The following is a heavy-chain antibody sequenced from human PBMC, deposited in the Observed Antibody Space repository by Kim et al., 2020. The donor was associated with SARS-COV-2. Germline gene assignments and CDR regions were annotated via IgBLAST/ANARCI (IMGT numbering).Heavy chain of an antibody. CDR3: AKGVTYYFDY. V-gene: IGHV3-30*18. J-gene: IGHJ4*02. CDR2: ISYDGSNK. Sequence: GGSLRLSCAASGFTFSSYGMHWVRQAPGKGLEWVAVISYDGSNKYYADSVKGRFTISRDNSKNTLYLQMNSLRAEDTAVYYCAKGVTYYFDYWGQGTLVT. CDR1: GFTFSSYG.